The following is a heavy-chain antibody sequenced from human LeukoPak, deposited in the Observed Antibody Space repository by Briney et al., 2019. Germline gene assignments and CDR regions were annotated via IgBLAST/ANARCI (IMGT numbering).Heavy chain of an antibody. CDR1: GYTFTSYG. J-gene: IGHJ3*02. CDR2: ISAYNGNT. CDR3: ARRIAVAGTYAFDI. V-gene: IGHV1-18*01. D-gene: IGHD6-19*01. Sequence: ASVKVSCKASGYTFTSYGISWVRQAPGQGLEWMGGISAYNGNTNYAQKLQGRVTMTTDTPTSTAHMELRSLRSDDTAVYYCARRIAVAGTYAFDIWGQGTMVTVSS.